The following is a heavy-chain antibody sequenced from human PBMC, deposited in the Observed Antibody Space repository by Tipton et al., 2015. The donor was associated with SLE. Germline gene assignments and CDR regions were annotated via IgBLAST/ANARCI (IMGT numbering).Heavy chain of an antibody. CDR3: ASSYSDYGMDV. V-gene: IGHV4-59*01. CDR2: IYYSGST. J-gene: IGHJ6*02. Sequence: TLSLTCTVSGGSISNSYWNWIRQPPGKALERIGYIYYSGSTNYNPSPKSRVTISVDTSKNQISLKLSSVTAADTTVYYCASSYSDYGMDVWGHGTTVTVSS. CDR1: GGSISNSY. D-gene: IGHD3-10*01.